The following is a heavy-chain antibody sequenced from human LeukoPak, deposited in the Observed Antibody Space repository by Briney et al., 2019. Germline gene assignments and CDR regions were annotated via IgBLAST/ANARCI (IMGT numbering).Heavy chain of an antibody. V-gene: IGHV1-2*02. CDR3: ARVGIGYSSGWYGMDV. Sequence: GASVKVSCKASGYTFTGYYMHWVRQAPGQGLEWMGWINPNSGGTNYAQKFQGRVTMTRDTSISTVYMELSRLRSDDTAVYYCARVGIGYSSGWYGMDVWGKGTTVTVSS. CDR2: INPNSGGT. J-gene: IGHJ6*04. D-gene: IGHD6-19*01. CDR1: GYTFTGYY.